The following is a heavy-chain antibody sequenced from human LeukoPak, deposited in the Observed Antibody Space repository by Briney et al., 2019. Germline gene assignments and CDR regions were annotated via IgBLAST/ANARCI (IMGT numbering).Heavy chain of an antibody. CDR1: GYTFTSYG. J-gene: IGHJ4*02. Sequence: ASVKVSCKASGYTFTSYGISWVRQAPGQGLECMAWISAYNDNTNYAQKFQGRVTMPTDTSTSTAYMELRSLRSDDTAVYYCARDPYSSSWYSNPNFDYWGQGTLVTVSS. CDR3: ARDPYSSSWYSNPNFDY. D-gene: IGHD6-13*01. V-gene: IGHV1-18*01. CDR2: ISAYNDNT.